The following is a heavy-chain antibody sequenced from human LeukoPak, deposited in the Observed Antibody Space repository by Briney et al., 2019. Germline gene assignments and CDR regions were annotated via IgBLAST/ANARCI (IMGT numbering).Heavy chain of an antibody. J-gene: IGHJ6*03. CDR2: IYYSGST. Sequence: GSLRLSCAASGFTFSSYSMNWVRQPPGKGLEWIGSIYYSGSTYYNPSLKSRVTISVDTSKNQFSLKLSSVTAADTAVYYCARGGGYSSGWSPSYYYYYYMDVWGKGTTVTVSS. V-gene: IGHV4-39*07. CDR3: ARGGGYSSGWSPSYYYYYYMDV. D-gene: IGHD6-19*01. CDR1: GFTFSSYS.